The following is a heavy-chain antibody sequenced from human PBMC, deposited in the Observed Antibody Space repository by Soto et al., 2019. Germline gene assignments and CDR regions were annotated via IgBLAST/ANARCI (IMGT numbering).Heavy chain of an antibody. CDR1: GASISSYY. V-gene: IGHV4-59*01. CDR2: IYYSGST. D-gene: IGHD3-3*01. Sequence: PSETLSLTCTVSGASISSYYCSWILQPPVKGLEWIGYIYYSGSTNYNPSLKSRVTISVDTSKNQFSLKLSSVTAADTAVYYCARVLFGRGNWFDPWGQGTLVTVS. J-gene: IGHJ5*02. CDR3: ARVLFGRGNWFDP.